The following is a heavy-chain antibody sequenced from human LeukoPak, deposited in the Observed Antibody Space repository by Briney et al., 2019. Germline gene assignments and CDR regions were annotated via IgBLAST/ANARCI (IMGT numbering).Heavy chain of an antibody. J-gene: IGHJ4*02. V-gene: IGHV4-34*01. CDR3: ARLRKIYYDYVWGSYRYYYFDY. CDR2: INHSGST. CDR1: GGSFSGYY. Sequence: PSETLSLTCAVYGGSFSGYYWSWIRQPLGKGLEWIGEINHSGSTNYNPSLKSRVTISVDTSKNQFSLKLSSVTAADTAVYYCARLRKIYYDYVWGSYRYYYFDYWGQGTLVTVSS. D-gene: IGHD3-16*02.